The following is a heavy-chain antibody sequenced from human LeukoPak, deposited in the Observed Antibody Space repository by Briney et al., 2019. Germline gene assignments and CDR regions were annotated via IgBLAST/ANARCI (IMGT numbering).Heavy chain of an antibody. CDR1: GYSFTNYW. Sequence: GESLKISCEGSGYSFTNYWIGWVRQMPGKGLEWMGIIYPGDSDTRYSPSFQGQVTISADKSITTAYLQWSSLKASDSAMYYCARLIYGGNDAFDIWGQGTMVTVSS. CDR3: ARLIYGGNDAFDI. CDR2: IYPGDSDT. J-gene: IGHJ3*02. D-gene: IGHD4-23*01. V-gene: IGHV5-51*01.